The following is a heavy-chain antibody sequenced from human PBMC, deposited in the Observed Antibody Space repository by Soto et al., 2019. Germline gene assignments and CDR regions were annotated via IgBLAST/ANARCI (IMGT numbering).Heavy chain of an antibody. Sequence: SETLSLTCAVSSGSISSSNWWSWVRQPPGKGLEWIGEIYHSGSTNYNPSLKSRVTISVDKSKNQFSLKLSSVTAADTAVYYCARVERKRMESMDVWGKGTTVTVSS. J-gene: IGHJ6*03. CDR2: IYHSGST. CDR1: SGSISSSNW. CDR3: ARVERKRMESMDV. D-gene: IGHD3-3*01. V-gene: IGHV4-4*02.